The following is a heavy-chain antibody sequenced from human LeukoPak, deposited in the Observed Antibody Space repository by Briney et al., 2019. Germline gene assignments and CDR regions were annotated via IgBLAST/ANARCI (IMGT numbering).Heavy chain of an antibody. J-gene: IGHJ4*02. V-gene: IGHV3-30*02. Sequence: PGGSLRLSCAASGFTFSSYGMHWVRQAPGKGLEWVAFIRYDGSNKYYADSVKGRFTISRDNSKNTLYLQMNSLRAEDTAVYYCAKAVTGYCSTTSCPFDSWGQGTLVTVSS. CDR2: IRYDGSNK. CDR1: GFTFSSYG. CDR3: AKAVTGYCSTTSCPFDS. D-gene: IGHD2-2*01.